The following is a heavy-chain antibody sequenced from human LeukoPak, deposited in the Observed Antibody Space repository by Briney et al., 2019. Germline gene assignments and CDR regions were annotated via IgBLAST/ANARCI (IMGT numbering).Heavy chain of an antibody. V-gene: IGHV1-69*06. CDR3: ARVDGGSSSWQNFDY. J-gene: IGHJ4*02. D-gene: IGHD6-13*01. Sequence: GASVKVSCKASGGTFSSYTISWVRQAPGQGLEWMGGIIPLFGTPDYAQKFQDRLTITADKSTSTAYMELSSLRSEDTAVYYCARVDGGSSSWQNFDYWGQGTLVTVSS. CDR2: IIPLFGTP. CDR1: GGTFSSYT.